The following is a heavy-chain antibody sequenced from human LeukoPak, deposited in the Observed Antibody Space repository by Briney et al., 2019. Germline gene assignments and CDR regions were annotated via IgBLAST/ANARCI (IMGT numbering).Heavy chain of an antibody. CDR1: GFTFSSCE. CDR2: ISSSGSTI. V-gene: IGHV3-48*03. CDR3: AKDLVRDRWFGES. J-gene: IGHJ5*02. D-gene: IGHD3-10*01. Sequence: GGSLRPSCAASGFTFSSCEMNWVRQAPGKGLEWVSYISSSGSTIYYADSVKGRFTISRDNAKNSLYLQMNSLRAEDTAVYHCAKDLVRDRWFGESWGQGTLVTVSS.